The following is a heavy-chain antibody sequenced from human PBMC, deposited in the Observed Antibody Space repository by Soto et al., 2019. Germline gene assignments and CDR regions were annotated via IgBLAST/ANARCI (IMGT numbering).Heavy chain of an antibody. D-gene: IGHD5-18*01. Sequence: VGSLIFSCAASAFTFSSYAMSWGRRAAGKGLEWVSAISGNDGSTYYADSEKGRFTISSNNNNHTLYLQMNSLRAEDTAVYYCAKDRPGYTSGNYFDYWGQGTLVTVSS. CDR3: AKDRPGYTSGNYFDY. CDR2: ISGNDGST. V-gene: IGHV3-23*01. CDR1: AFTFSSYA. J-gene: IGHJ4*02.